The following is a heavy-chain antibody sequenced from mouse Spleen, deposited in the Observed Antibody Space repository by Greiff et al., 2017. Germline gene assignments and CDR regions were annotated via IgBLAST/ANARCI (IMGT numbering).Heavy chain of an antibody. V-gene: IGHV14-4*02. D-gene: IGHD2-2*01. J-gene: IGHJ2*01. CDR1: GFNIKDYY. Sequence: VQLQQSGAELVRSGASVKLSCTASGFNIKDYYMHWVKQRPEQGLEWIGWIDPENGDTEYAPKFQGKATMTADTSSNTAYLQLSSLTSEDTAVYYCNLPSWFAYWGQGTTLTVSS. CDR3: NLPSWFAY. CDR2: IDPENGDT.